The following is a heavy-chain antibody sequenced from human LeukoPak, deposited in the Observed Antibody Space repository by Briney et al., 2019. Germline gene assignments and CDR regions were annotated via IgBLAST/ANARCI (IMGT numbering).Heavy chain of an antibody. Sequence: GASVKVSCKASGYTFTGYYMHWVRQAPGQGLEWMGWIHPNSGGTNYAQKFQNRVTMTRDTSISTAYMELGRLRSDDTAVYYCARHYGNDILTESGFDPWGQGTLVTVSS. D-gene: IGHD3-9*01. V-gene: IGHV1-2*02. CDR3: ARHYGNDILTESGFDP. CDR2: IHPNSGGT. J-gene: IGHJ5*02. CDR1: GYTFTGYY.